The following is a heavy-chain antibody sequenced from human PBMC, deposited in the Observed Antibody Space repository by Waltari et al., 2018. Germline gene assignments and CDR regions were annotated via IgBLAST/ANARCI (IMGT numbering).Heavy chain of an antibody. CDR3: AKDLIVGATDY. CDR2: ISYDGSNK. D-gene: IGHD1-26*01. V-gene: IGHV3-30*18. CDR1: GFTFSRYG. Sequence: QVQLVESGGGVVQPGRSLRLSCAASGFTFSRYGLPWVRQAPGKGLEWVAVISYDGSNKYYADSVKGRFTISRDNSKNTLYLQMNSLRAEDTAVYYCAKDLIVGATDYWGQGTLVTVSS. J-gene: IGHJ4*02.